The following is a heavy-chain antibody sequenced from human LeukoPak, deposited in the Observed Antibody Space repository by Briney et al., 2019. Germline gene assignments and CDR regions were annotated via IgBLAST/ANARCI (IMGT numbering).Heavy chain of an antibody. Sequence: GGSLRLSCAASGFTFSSYSMNWVRQAPGKGLEWVSYISSSSSTIYYADSVKGRFTISRDNAKNTLFLHMNSLRAEDTAVYSCAKGYYGSGSYGWFDYWGQGTLVTVSS. CDR2: ISSSSSTI. D-gene: IGHD3-10*01. V-gene: IGHV3-48*01. CDR1: GFTFSSYS. CDR3: AKGYYGSGSYGWFDY. J-gene: IGHJ4*02.